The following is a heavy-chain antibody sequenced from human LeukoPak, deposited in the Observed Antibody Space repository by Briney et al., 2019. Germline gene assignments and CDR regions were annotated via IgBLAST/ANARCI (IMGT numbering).Heavy chain of an antibody. D-gene: IGHD3-16*02. CDR2: IKQDGSEK. J-gene: IGHJ4*02. CDR3: ANLGTIVED. CDR1: GFTFSSYW. Sequence: GGSLRLSCAASGFTFSSYWMSWVRQAPGKGLEWVANIKQDGSEKYYVDSVKGRFTISRDNSKNTLYLQMNSLRAEDTAVYYCANLGTIVEDWGQGTLVTVSS. V-gene: IGHV3-7*01.